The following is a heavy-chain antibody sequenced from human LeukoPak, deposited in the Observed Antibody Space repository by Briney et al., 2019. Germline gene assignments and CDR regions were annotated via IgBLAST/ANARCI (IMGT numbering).Heavy chain of an antibody. V-gene: IGHV3-33*06. CDR1: GFTFSSYG. J-gene: IGHJ4*02. CDR2: IWYDGSNK. D-gene: IGHD3-3*01. CDR3: AKSREGIFGVVTAYYFDY. Sequence: PGGSLRLSCAASGFTFSSYGMYWVRQAPGKGLEWVALIWYDGSNKYYADSVKGRFTISRDNSKNTLYLQMNSLRAEDTAVYYCAKSREGIFGVVTAYYFDYWGQGTLVTVSS.